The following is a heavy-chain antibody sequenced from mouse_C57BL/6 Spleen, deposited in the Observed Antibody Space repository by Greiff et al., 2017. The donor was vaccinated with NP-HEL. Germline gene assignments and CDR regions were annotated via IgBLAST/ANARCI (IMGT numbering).Heavy chain of an antibody. V-gene: IGHV10-1*01. CDR3: VRSYGSSSAWFAY. J-gene: IGHJ3*01. D-gene: IGHD1-1*01. CDR2: IRSKSNNYAT. Sequence: EVQRVESGGGLVQPKGSLKLSCAASGFSFNTYAMNWVRQAPGKGLEWVARIRSKSNNYATYYADSVKDRFTISRDDSESMLYLQMNNLKTEDTAMYYCVRSYGSSSAWFAYWGQGTLVTVSA. CDR1: GFSFNTYA.